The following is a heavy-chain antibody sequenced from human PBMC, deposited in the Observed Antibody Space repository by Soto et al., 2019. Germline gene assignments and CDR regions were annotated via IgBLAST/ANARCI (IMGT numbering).Heavy chain of an antibody. CDR3: ARHSRMRYYFDY. CDR1: GGFSSSTNFY. CDR2: IYTSGTT. D-gene: IGHD2-15*01. Sequence: QLQLQESGPGLVKPSETLSLACTVSGGFSSSTNFYWGWIRQPPGKALQWIADIYTSGTTFYNPYLKSRVTMSVDTSTSQFSLRLSSVTAADTAVYYCARHSRMRYYFDYWGQGILVTVSS. V-gene: IGHV4-39*01. J-gene: IGHJ4*02.